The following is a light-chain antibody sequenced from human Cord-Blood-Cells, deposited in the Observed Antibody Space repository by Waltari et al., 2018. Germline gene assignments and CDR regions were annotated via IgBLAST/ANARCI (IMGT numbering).Light chain of an antibody. V-gene: IGLV1-44*01. Sequence: QSVLTQPPSASGTPGQRVTISCSGISSNIGSNTVNWYQQLPGTAPKLLIYRNNQRPSGVPDRFSGSKSGTSASLAISGRQSEDEADYYCAAWDDSLNGWVFGGGTKLTVL. CDR2: RNN. CDR3: AAWDDSLNGWV. CDR1: SSNIGSNT. J-gene: IGLJ3*02.